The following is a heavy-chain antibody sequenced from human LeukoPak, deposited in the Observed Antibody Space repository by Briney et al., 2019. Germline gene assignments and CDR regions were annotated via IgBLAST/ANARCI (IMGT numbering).Heavy chain of an antibody. CDR1: GFTFSSYA. Sequence: GGSLRLSCAASGFTFSSYAMHWVRQAPGKGLEWVAVISYDGSNKYYADSVKGRFTISRDNSKNTLYLQTNSLRAEDTAVYYCRGEGDIVVVPAAFNWFDPWGQGTLVTVSS. CDR2: ISYDGSNK. D-gene: IGHD2-2*01. J-gene: IGHJ5*02. CDR3: RGEGDIVVVPAAFNWFDP. V-gene: IGHV3-30*04.